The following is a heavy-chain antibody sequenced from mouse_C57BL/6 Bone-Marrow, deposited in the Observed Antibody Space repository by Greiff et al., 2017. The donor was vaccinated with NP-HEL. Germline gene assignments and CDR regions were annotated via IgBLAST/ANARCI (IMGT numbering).Heavy chain of an antibody. Sequence: QVQLQQPGAELVRPGSSVKLSCKASGYTFTSYWMHWVKQRPIQGLEWIGNIDPSDSETHYNQKFKDKATLTVDKSSSTAYMQLSSLTSEDSAVYYGASQNGDCPYWAMEYWGQGTSVTVSS. CDR2: IDPSDSET. CDR1: GYTFTSYW. D-gene: IGHD2-13*01. CDR3: ASQNGDCPYWAMEY. V-gene: IGHV1-52*01. J-gene: IGHJ4*01.